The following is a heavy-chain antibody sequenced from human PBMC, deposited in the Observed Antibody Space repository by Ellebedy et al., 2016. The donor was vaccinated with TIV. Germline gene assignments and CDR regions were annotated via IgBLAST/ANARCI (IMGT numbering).Heavy chain of an antibody. D-gene: IGHD1-1*01. J-gene: IGHJ4*02. CDR2: IHAGGNT. CDR1: EFTFSNYW. Sequence: GESLKISXAASEFTFSNYWMTWVRQAPGKGLEWVSSIHAGGNTYYVDSVKGRFIISRDDSKNTLYLQMNSLRIEDTAVYYCTRDIAGDPLAHFDYWGQGTLVTVSS. V-gene: IGHV3-66*01. CDR3: TRDIAGDPLAHFDY.